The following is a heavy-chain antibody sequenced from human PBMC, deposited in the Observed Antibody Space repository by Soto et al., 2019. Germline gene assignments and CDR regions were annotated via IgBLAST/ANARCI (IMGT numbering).Heavy chain of an antibody. Sequence: QVQLQESGPGLVEPSQTLSLTCTVSAVSISNDGYFWTWIRQRPGKGPEWIGYISNSGSSFSNPALRSRLAFSMGTSKNPFSLKLTSMTAADTAIYYCASRVPRRSYLGVFDYGGHGTLVTVSS. J-gene: IGHJ4*01. D-gene: IGHD1-26*01. CDR2: ISNSGSS. CDR1: AVSISNDGYF. V-gene: IGHV4-31*03. CDR3: ASRVPRRSYLGVFDY.